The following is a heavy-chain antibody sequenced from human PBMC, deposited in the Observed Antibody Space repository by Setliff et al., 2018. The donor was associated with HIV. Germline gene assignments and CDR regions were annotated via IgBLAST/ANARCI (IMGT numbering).Heavy chain of an antibody. CDR3: AITHDYGEMGSLYYFDY. CDR2: ISAYNGNT. J-gene: IGHJ4*02. D-gene: IGHD4-17*01. V-gene: IGHV1-18*01. CDR1: GYTFTSYG. Sequence: ASVKVSCKASGYTFTSYGISWVRQAPGQGLEWMGWISAYNGNTNYAQKLQGRVTMTTDTSTSTAYMELRSLRSDDTAVYYCAITHDYGEMGSLYYFDYWGQGTLVPSPQ.